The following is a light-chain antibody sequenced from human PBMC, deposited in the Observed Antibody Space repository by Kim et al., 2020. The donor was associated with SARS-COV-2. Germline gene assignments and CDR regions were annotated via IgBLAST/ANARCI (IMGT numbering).Light chain of an antibody. CDR1: SGINVGTYR. CDR2: YKSDSDK. Sequence: QPVLTKPSSLSASPGASASLTCTLRSGINVGTYRIYWYQQKPGSPPQYLLRYKSDSDKQQGSGVPSRFSGSKDASANAGILLISGLQSEDEADYYCMIWHSSAFVFGTGTKVTVL. CDR3: MIWHSSAFV. J-gene: IGLJ1*01. V-gene: IGLV5-45*02.